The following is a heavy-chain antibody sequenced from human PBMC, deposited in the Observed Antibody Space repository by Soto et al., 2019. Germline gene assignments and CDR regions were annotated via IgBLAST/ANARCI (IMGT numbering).Heavy chain of an antibody. Sequence: SETLSLTCAVYGGSFSGYYWSWIRQPPGKGLEWIGEINHSGSTNYNPSLKSRVTISVDTSKNQFSLKLSSVTAADTAVYYCARGHSIAARGAWDYWGQGTLVTVS. CDR3: ARGHSIAARGAWDY. D-gene: IGHD6-6*01. CDR2: INHSGST. V-gene: IGHV4-34*01. J-gene: IGHJ4*02. CDR1: GGSFSGYY.